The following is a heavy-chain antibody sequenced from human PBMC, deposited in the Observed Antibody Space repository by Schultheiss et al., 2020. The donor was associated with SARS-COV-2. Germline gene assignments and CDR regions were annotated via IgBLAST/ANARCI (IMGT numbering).Heavy chain of an antibody. V-gene: IGHV3-7*03. J-gene: IGHJ6*02. CDR2: IKQDGSEK. Sequence: GGSLRLSCAASGFTFSSYWMHWVRQAPGKGLEWVANIKQDGSEKYYVDSVKGRFTISRDNAKNSLYLQMNSLRAEDTAVYYCARGDYGDYAAGYYYYGMDVWGQGTTVTVSS. CDR1: GFTFSSYW. CDR3: ARGDYGDYAAGYYYYGMDV. D-gene: IGHD4-17*01.